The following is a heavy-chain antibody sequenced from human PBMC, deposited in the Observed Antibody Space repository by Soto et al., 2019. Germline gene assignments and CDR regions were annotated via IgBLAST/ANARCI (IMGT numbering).Heavy chain of an antibody. J-gene: IGHJ4*02. V-gene: IGHV3-33*01. CDR2: IWHDGSHE. CDR1: GITFSSYG. CDR3: AAGYGSSWPVFY. Sequence: QVQLVESGGGVVQPGRSLRLSCAASGITFSSYGMHWVRQAPGKGLEWVAVIWHDGSHEYYADSVQGRFTISRDNSKSTLYLQMNSLRAEDTAVYYCAAGYGSSWPVFYWGQGTLVTVSS. D-gene: IGHD6-13*01.